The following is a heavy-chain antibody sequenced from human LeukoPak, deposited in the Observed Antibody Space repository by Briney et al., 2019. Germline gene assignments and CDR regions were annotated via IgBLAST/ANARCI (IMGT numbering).Heavy chain of an antibody. J-gene: IGHJ5*02. CDR1: GGSINNDVYY. D-gene: IGHD3-10*01. CDR2: IHNSGKT. V-gene: IGHV4-39*01. CDR3: ARHPGRSNWFDT. Sequence: SETLSLTCTVSGGSINNDVYYWDWIRQTPGKGLEWIGNIHNSGKTYYKSSLKSRVGMPLDTSQNQSSLGLSSVTAADTAVYYCARHPGRSNWFDTWGQGILVTISS.